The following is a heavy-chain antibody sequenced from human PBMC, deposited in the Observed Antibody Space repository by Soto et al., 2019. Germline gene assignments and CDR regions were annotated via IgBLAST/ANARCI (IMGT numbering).Heavy chain of an antibody. J-gene: IGHJ4*02. CDR1: GFTFSSYS. V-gene: IGHV3-21*01. D-gene: IGHD6-19*01. CDR3: ARDKVSRWLVFDY. CDR2: ISSSSSYI. Sequence: GGSLRLSCAASGFTFSSYSMNWVRQAPGKGLEWVSSISSSSSYIYYADSVKGRFTISRDNAKNSLYLQMNSLRAEDTAVYYCARDKVSRWLVFDYWGQGTLVTVSS.